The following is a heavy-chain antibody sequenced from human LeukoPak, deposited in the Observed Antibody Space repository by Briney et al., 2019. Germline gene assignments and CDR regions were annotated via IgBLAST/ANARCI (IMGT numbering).Heavy chain of an antibody. CDR2: INHSGST. Sequence: PETLSLTCAVYGGSFGGYYWSWIRQPPGKGLEWIGEINHSGSTNYNPSLKGRGNISVDTCKNQFSLKLSSVTAADTAVYYCARGRSSGWYNNYFDYWGQGTLVTVSS. CDR3: ARGRSSGWYNNYFDY. D-gene: IGHD6-19*01. J-gene: IGHJ4*02. V-gene: IGHV4-34*01. CDR1: GGSFGGYY.